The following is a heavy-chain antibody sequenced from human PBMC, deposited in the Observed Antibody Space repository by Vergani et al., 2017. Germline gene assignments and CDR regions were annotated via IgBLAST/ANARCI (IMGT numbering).Heavy chain of an antibody. V-gene: IGHV4-30-2*01. CDR1: GGSISSGGYS. Sequence: QLQLQESGSGLVKPSQTLSLTCAVSGGSISSGGYSWSWIRQPPGKGLEWIGYIDHSESTYYNPSLKSRVTISVDRSKNQFSLKLSSVTAADTAVYYCARDNLYCSGGSCSNWFDPWGQGTLVTVSS. D-gene: IGHD2-15*01. J-gene: IGHJ5*02. CDR3: ARDNLYCSGGSCSNWFDP. CDR2: IDHSEST.